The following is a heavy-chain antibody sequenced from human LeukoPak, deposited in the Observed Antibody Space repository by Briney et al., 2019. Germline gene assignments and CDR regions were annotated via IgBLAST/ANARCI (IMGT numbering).Heavy chain of an antibody. J-gene: IGHJ4*02. Sequence: PSETLSLTCTVSGGSISSGDYYWSWIRQPPGKGLEWIGYIYYSGSTYYNPSLKSRVTISVDTSKNQFSLRLTSVTAADTAVYYCAREGGTPESYYCGSGSYCSDFIGYWGQGTLVTVSS. CDR2: IYYSGST. D-gene: IGHD3-10*01. V-gene: IGHV4-30-4*08. CDR1: GGSISSGDYY. CDR3: AREGGTPESYYCGSGSYCSDFIGY.